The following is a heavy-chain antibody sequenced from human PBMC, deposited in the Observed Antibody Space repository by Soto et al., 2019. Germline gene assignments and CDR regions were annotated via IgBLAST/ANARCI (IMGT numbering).Heavy chain of an antibody. V-gene: IGHV5-10-1*01. CDR2: TDPSDSYT. Sequence: GESLKISCKGSGYSFTSYWISWVRQMPGKGLEWMGRTDPSDSYTNYSPSFQGHVTISADKSISTAYLQWSSLKASDTAMYYCARVYSGTGWYAGNWFDPWGQGTLVTVSS. D-gene: IGHD6-19*01. CDR1: GYSFTSYW. J-gene: IGHJ5*02. CDR3: ARVYSGTGWYAGNWFDP.